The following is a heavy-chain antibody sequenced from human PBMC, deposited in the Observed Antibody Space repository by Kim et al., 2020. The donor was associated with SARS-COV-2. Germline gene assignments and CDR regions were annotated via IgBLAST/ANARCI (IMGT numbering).Heavy chain of an antibody. D-gene: IGHD3-10*01. CDR2: INAGNGNT. CDR1: GYTFTSYA. V-gene: IGHV1-3*01. J-gene: IGHJ5*02. Sequence: ASVTVSCKASGYTFTSYAMHWVRQAPGQRLEWMGWINAGNGNTKYSQKFQGRVTITRDTSASTAYMELSSLRSEDTAGYYCARERSGGWFDPWGQGTLVTVSS. CDR3: ARERSGGWFDP.